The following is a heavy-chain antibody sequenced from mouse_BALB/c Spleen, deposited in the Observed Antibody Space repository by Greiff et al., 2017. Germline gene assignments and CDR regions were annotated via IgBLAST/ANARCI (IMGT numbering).Heavy chain of an antibody. D-gene: IGHD1-1*01. CDR2: ISSGSSTI. J-gene: IGHJ4*01. CDR1: GFTFSSFG. Sequence: EVLLVESGGGLVQPGGSRKLSCAASGFTFSSFGMHWVRQAPEKGLEWVAYISSGSSTIYYADTVKGRFTISRDNPKNTLFLQMTSLRSEDTAMYYCERWYYGSCQYYCAMDYWGQGTSVTVSS. V-gene: IGHV5-17*02. CDR3: ERWYYGSCQYYCAMDY.